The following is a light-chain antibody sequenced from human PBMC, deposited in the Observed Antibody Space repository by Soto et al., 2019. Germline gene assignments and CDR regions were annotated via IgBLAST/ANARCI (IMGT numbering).Light chain of an antibody. CDR2: DAS. V-gene: IGKV1-5*01. Sequence: TQCNTALSGSVGDRVTITCLASQSISRRLAWYQQKPGKAPEIMISDASSLESGVPSRFSGSGSGTEFTRTISCLQPDDCATYYCQHYHYYPLSFGGGTKVDI. J-gene: IGKJ4*01. CDR3: QHYHYYPLS. CDR1: QSISRR.